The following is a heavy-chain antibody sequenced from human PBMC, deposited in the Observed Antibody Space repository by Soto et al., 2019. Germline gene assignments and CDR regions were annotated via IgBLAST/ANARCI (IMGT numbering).Heavy chain of an antibody. CDR3: AKDAAITIFGVVTTNAFDI. CDR1: GFTFSSYA. J-gene: IGHJ3*02. CDR2: ISGSGGST. V-gene: IGHV3-23*01. Sequence: EVQLLESGGGLVQPGGSLRLSCAASGFTFSSYAMSWVRQAPGKGLEWVSAISGSGGSTYYADSVKGRFTISRDNSKNTLYLQMNRLRAEDTAVYYCAKDAAITIFGVVTTNAFDIWGQGTMVTVSS. D-gene: IGHD3-3*01.